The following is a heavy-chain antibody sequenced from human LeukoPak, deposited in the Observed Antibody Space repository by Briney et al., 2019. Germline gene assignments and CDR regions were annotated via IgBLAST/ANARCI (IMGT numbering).Heavy chain of an antibody. CDR3: AKDLTSRNYYGSGSYDFDY. V-gene: IGHV3-23*01. Sequence: PGGSLTLSCAASGFTFSSYAMSWVRQAPGKGLEWVSAISRSGCGTYYAASVKGRFTMSRDNSKNTLYLHMNSLRAEDTAVYYCAKDLTSRNYYGSGSYDFDYWGQGTLVTVSS. D-gene: IGHD3-10*01. J-gene: IGHJ4*02. CDR1: GFTFSSYA. CDR2: ISRSGCGT.